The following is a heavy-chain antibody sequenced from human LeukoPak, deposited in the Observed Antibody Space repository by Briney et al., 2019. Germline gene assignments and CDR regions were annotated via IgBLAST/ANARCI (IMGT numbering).Heavy chain of an antibody. CDR3: AREDDSWGPNNLDL. CDR2: IDTSSSTM. V-gene: IGHV3-48*02. J-gene: IGHJ3*01. Sequence: GGSLRLSCAAFAFTFSDYSMNWVRQAPGKGLEWISYIDTSSSTMYYADSVTGRFTTSRDNAKESLYLQMNSLRDEDTAVYYCAREDDSWGPNNLDLWGQGTMVTVSS. D-gene: IGHD7-27*01. CDR1: AFTFSDYS.